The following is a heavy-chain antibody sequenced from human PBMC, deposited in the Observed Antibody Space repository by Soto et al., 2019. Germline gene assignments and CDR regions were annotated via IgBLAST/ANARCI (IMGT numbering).Heavy chain of an antibody. Sequence: ASVKVSCKASGGTFSSYAISWVRQAPGQGLEWMGGIIPIFGTANYAQKFQGRVTITADESTSTAYMELSSLRSEDTAVYYCARRAWGRIAARPYYYYGMDVWGQGTTVTVSS. CDR3: ARRAWGRIAARPYYYYGMDV. D-gene: IGHD6-6*01. V-gene: IGHV1-69*13. CDR2: IIPIFGTA. J-gene: IGHJ6*02. CDR1: GGTFSSYA.